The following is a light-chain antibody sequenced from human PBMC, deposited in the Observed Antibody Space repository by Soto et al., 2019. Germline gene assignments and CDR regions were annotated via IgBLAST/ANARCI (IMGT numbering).Light chain of an antibody. CDR2: DVI. CDR3: CSYAGRSTWV. CDR1: SSDVGSYNL. J-gene: IGLJ3*02. V-gene: IGLV2-23*02. Sequence: QSALTQPASVSGSPGQSITISCTGTSSDVGSYNLVSWYQQHPGKAPKLMIYDVIKRPSGVSNRFSGSKSGNTASLTISCLQAEAETDYYCCSYAGRSTWVFGGGTKLTVL.